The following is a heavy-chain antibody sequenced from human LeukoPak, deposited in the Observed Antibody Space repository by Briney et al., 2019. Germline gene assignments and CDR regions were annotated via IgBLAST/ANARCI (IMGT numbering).Heavy chain of an antibody. D-gene: IGHD2-2*02. Sequence: PSETLSLTCAVYGGSFSGYYWSWIRQPPGKGLEWMGEINHSGSTNYNPSLKSRVTISVDTSKNQFSLKLSSVTAADTAVYYCARGYCSSTSCYMFFDYWGQGTLVTVSS. CDR3: ARGYCSSTSCYMFFDY. J-gene: IGHJ4*02. CDR1: GGSFSGYY. V-gene: IGHV4-34*01. CDR2: INHSGST.